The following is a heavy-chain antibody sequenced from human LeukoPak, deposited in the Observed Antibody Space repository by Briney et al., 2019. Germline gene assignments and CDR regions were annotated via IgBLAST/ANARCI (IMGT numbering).Heavy chain of an antibody. J-gene: IGHJ4*02. Sequence: GRSLRLSCAASGFTFSSYGMHWVRQAPGKGLEWVAVISYDGSNKYYADSVKGRFTISRDNSKNTLYLQMNSLRAEDTAVYYCAKTIGWSGYDFGGDYWGQRTLVTVSS. CDR3: AKTIGWSGYDFGGDY. CDR2: ISYDGSNK. D-gene: IGHD5-12*01. CDR1: GFTFSSYG. V-gene: IGHV3-30*18.